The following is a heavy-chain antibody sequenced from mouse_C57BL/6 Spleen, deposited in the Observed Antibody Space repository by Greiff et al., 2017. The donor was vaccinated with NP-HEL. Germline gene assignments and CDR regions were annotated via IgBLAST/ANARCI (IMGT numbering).Heavy chain of an antibody. CDR3: ASYGNYWFAY. Sequence: VQLQQSGPGLVQPSQSLSITCTVSGFSLTSYGVHWVRQSPGKGLEWLGVIWSGGSTDYNAAFISRLSISKDNSKSQVFFKMNSLQADDTAIYYCASYGNYWFAYWGQGTLVTVSA. CDR1: GFSLTSYG. V-gene: IGHV2-2*01. J-gene: IGHJ3*01. CDR2: IWSGGST. D-gene: IGHD2-1*01.